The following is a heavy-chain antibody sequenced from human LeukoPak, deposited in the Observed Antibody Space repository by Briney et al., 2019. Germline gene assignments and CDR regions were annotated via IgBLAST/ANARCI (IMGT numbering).Heavy chain of an antibody. Sequence: KSSETLSLTCTVSGGSVSSYYWNWIRQPAGKGLEWIGHIYIRGATNYNPSVKSRVTISVDTSKNQFSLKLSSVTAADTAVYYCASLRMGWFGVNYGMDVWGQGTTVTVSS. V-gene: IGHV4-4*07. J-gene: IGHJ6*02. CDR3: ASLRMGWFGVNYGMDV. CDR1: GGSVSSYY. D-gene: IGHD3-10*01. CDR2: IYIRGAT.